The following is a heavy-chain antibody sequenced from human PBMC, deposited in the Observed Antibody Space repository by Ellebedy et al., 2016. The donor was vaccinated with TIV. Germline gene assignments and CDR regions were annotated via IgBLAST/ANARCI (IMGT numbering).Heavy chain of an antibody. CDR2: IRYHGNNA. J-gene: IGHJ4*02. Sequence: PGGSLRLSCAASGFTFSTYGMHWVRQAPGKGPEWVTFIRYHGNNAYYADPVKGRFTISRDNSKNTLYLQMNSLRTEDTAVYYCAKGPLYYHDSSGYFDCWGQGTLVTVSS. D-gene: IGHD3-22*01. V-gene: IGHV3-30*02. CDR3: AKGPLYYHDSSGYFDC. CDR1: GFTFSTYG.